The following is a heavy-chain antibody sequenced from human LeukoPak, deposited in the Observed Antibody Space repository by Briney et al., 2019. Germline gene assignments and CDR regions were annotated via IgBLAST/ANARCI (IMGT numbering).Heavy chain of an antibody. J-gene: IGHJ4*02. CDR3: ARDFRSSGDDLDY. Sequence: PGESLRLSCAASGFTFSIYRMNWVRQAPGKGLEWVSYISSSSSTIYYAESVKGRFTISRDNVKNSLYLQMNRVRAEDTAVYYCARDFRSSGDDLDYWGQGTLVTVSS. V-gene: IGHV3-48*01. D-gene: IGHD3-22*01. CDR2: ISSSSSTI. CDR1: GFTFSIYR.